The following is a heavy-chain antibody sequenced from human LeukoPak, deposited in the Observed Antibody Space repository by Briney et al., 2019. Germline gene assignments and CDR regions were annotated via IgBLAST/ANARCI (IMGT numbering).Heavy chain of an antibody. CDR1: GFTFSSYS. D-gene: IGHD1-26*01. Sequence: GGSLRLSCAASGFTFSSYSMNWVRQAPGRGLEWVSYISSSSSTIYYADSVKGRFTISRDNAKNSLYLQMNSLRAEDTAVYYCARTLVGATRPYYFDYWGQGTLVTVSS. CDR3: ARTLVGATRPYYFDY. J-gene: IGHJ4*02. V-gene: IGHV3-48*01. CDR2: ISSSSSTI.